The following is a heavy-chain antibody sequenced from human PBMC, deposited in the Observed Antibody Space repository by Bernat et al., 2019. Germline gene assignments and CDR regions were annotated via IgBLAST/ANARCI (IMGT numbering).Heavy chain of an antibody. CDR2: IYFSGST. Sequence: QLQLQESGPRLVKPSETLSLTCRVSDDSISSSSYYWGWIRQSPGRGLEWIGSIYFSGSTDYNPSLKSRVTISLDTSNKHVSLQLSSVTATDTAMYYCAGQFRRKDATRVIRGCVFDYWGHGSLLTV. CDR1: DDSISSSSYY. J-gene: IGHJ4*01. CDR3: AGQFRRKDATRVIRGCVFDY. V-gene: IGHV4-39*02. D-gene: IGHD3-22*01.